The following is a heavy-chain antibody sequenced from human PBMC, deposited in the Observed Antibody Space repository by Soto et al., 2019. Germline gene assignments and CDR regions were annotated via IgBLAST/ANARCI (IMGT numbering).Heavy chain of an antibody. CDR3: ARGTRRGGPLRFDY. CDR1: GGTFSSYA. D-gene: IGHD4-17*01. CDR2: IIPIFGTA. Sequence: VKVSCKASGGTFSSYAISWVRQAPGQGLEWMGGIIPIFGTANYAQKFQGRVTITADESTSTAYMELSSLRSEDTAAYYCARGTRRGGPLRFDYWGQGTLVTVSS. V-gene: IGHV1-69*13. J-gene: IGHJ4*02.